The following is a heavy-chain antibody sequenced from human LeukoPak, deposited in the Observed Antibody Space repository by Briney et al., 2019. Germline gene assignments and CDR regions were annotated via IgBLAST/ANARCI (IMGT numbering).Heavy chain of an antibody. J-gene: IGHJ4*02. CDR1: GFTFSSYW. Sequence: GGSLRLSCAASGFTFSSYWMSWVRQAPGKGLEWVANIKQDGSEKCYVDSVKGRFTISRDNAKNSLYLQMNSLRAEDTAVYYCARDVDYYGSGSYYNSNFDYWGQGTLVTVSS. CDR2: IKQDGSEK. CDR3: ARDVDYYGSGSYYNSNFDY. D-gene: IGHD3-10*01. V-gene: IGHV3-7*03.